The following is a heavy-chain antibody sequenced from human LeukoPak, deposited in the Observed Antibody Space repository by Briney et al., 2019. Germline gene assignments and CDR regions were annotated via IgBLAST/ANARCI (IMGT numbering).Heavy chain of an antibody. CDR2: ISYDGSNK. CDR3: ARGAGYFDY. Sequence: GGSLRLSCAASGFTFSSYAMHWARQAPGKGLEWVAVISYDGSNKYYADSVKGRFTISRDNSKNTLYLQMNSLRAEDTAVYYCARGAGYFDYWGQGTLVTVSS. J-gene: IGHJ4*02. V-gene: IGHV3-30-3*01. CDR1: GFTFSSYA.